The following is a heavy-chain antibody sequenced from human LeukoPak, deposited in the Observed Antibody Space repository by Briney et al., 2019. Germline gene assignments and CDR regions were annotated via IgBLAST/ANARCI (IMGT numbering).Heavy chain of an antibody. CDR3: ARSRGYTDGQTIDY. Sequence: SETLSLTCTVSGGSISTSSYYWGWIRQPPGKGLEWIGNMYYSGRTYYNPSLKSRVTISLDTSKNQFSLKLSSVTAADTAVYYCARSRGYTDGQTIDYWGQGTLVTVSS. J-gene: IGHJ4*02. CDR2: MYYSGRT. V-gene: IGHV4-39*07. D-gene: IGHD5-18*01. CDR1: GGSISTSSYY.